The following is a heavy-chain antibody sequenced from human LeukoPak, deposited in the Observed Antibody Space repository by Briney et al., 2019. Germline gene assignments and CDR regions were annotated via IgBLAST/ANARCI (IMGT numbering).Heavy chain of an antibody. V-gene: IGHV7-4-1*02. D-gene: IGHD5-24*01. J-gene: IGHJ4*02. CDR1: GGVFTTYT. Sequence: ASVKVSCKASGGVFTTYTMSWVRQAPGQGLEWMGWINTNTGNPTYAQGFTGRFVFSLDTSVRTAYLQISSLKTEDTAVYYCARGRSAGWLQFEKIYYFDYWGQGTLVTVSS. CDR2: INTNTGNP. CDR3: ARGRSAGWLQFEKIYYFDY.